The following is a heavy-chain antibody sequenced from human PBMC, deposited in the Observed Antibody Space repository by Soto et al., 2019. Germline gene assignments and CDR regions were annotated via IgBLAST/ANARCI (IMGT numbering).Heavy chain of an antibody. J-gene: IGHJ6*02. Sequence: GGSLRLSCAASGFTFSSYGMHWVRQAPGKGLEWVAVIWYDGSNKYYADSVKGRFTISRDNSKNTLYLQMNSLRAEDTAVYYCARDFDYYDSSGRYYGMDVWGQGTTVTVSS. CDR1: GFTFSSYG. D-gene: IGHD3-22*01. V-gene: IGHV3-33*01. CDR2: IWYDGSNK. CDR3: ARDFDYYDSSGRYYGMDV.